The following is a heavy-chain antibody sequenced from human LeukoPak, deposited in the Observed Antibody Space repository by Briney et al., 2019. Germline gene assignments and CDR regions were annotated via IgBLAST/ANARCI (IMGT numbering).Heavy chain of an antibody. Sequence: GGSLRLSCAASGFTFSNAWMNWVRQAPGRGLEWVGRIKSKPNGGTTDYAAAVKGRFTISRDNAKNTLYLQMNGLRAEDTAVYYCSRSAYYDGSGNYYDYWGQGTLVTVSS. CDR1: GFTFSNAW. CDR3: SRSAYYDGSGNYYDY. J-gene: IGHJ4*02. D-gene: IGHD3-22*01. CDR2: IKSKPNGGTT. V-gene: IGHV3-15*07.